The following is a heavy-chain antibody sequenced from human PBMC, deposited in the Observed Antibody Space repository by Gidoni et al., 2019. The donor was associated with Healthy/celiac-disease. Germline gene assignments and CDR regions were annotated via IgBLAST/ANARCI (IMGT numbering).Heavy chain of an antibody. Sequence: QVQLQQWGAGLLKPSETLSLTCAVYGGSFSGYYWSWIRQPPGKGLEWIGEINHSGSTNYNPSLKSRVTISVDTSKNQFSLKLSSVTAADTAVYYCARGRFHYYDSSGYYCDYWGQGTLVTVSS. J-gene: IGHJ4*02. CDR3: ARGRFHYYDSSGYYCDY. CDR2: INHSGST. V-gene: IGHV4-34*01. D-gene: IGHD3-22*01. CDR1: GGSFSGYY.